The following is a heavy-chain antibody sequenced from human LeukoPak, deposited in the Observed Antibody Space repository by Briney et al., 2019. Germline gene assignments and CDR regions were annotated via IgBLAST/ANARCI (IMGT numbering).Heavy chain of an antibody. CDR2: IRSKAYGGTT. D-gene: IGHD3-22*01. V-gene: IGHV3-49*04. J-gene: IGHJ4*02. CDR3: FSDSSGYYYVDY. Sequence: GGSLRLSCTAAGFTFGDYAMSWVRQAPGKGLDWVGFIRSKAYGGTTEYAASVKGRFTISRDDSKSIAYLQMNSLKTEDTAVYYCFSDSSGYYYVDYWGQGTLATVSS. CDR1: GFTFGDYA.